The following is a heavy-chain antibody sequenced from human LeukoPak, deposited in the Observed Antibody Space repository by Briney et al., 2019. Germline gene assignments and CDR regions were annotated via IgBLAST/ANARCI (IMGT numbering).Heavy chain of an antibody. CDR1: GFTFRSYA. D-gene: IGHD4-17*01. V-gene: IGHV3-30*04. CDR3: ARDFRDYRDYVAYFDS. CDR2: ISYDGSNK. J-gene: IGHJ4*02. Sequence: GGSLRLSCAASGFTFRSYAMHWVRQAPGKGLEWVAVISYDGSNKYYADSVKGRFTISRDNSRDTLYLQMNSLKVEDTAVYYCARDFRDYRDYVAYFDSWGQGTLVTVSS.